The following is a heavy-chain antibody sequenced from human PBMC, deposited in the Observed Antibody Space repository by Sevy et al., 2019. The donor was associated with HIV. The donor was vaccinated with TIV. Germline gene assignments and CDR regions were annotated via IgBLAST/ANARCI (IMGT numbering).Heavy chain of an antibody. CDR1: GFTFSSYW. Sequence: GGSLRLSCAASGFTFSSYWMSWVRQAPGKGLEWVANIKQDGSEKYYVDSVKGRFTISRDNAKNSLYLQMNSLRAEDTTVYYCAGDSGYDTPGDEYYNNGMDVWGQGTTVTVSS. CDR2: IKQDGSEK. D-gene: IGHD5-12*01. J-gene: IGHJ6*02. V-gene: IGHV3-7*01. CDR3: AGDSGYDTPGDEYYNNGMDV.